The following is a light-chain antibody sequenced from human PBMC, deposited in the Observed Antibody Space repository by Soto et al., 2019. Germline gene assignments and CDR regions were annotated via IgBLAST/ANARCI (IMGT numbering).Light chain of an antibody. CDR3: QFRSSWPQVVT. CDR1: QSVKTY. Sequence: ETVLTQSPATLSSSPGERANLSCRPSQSVKTYLAWYQQKPGQVPRLLIYYASNMASGIPSRFSGIGSETDYTLTTSILACEDFAVYHSQFRSSWPQVVTFGGGTKV. J-gene: IGKJ4*01. V-gene: IGKV3-11*01. CDR2: YAS.